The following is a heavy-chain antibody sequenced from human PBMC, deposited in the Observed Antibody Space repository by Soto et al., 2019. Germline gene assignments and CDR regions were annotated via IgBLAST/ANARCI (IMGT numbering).Heavy chain of an antibody. J-gene: IGHJ4*02. CDR3: GRGGPGNGYIY. V-gene: IGHV4-59*01. Sequence: SETLSLTCTVSGGSISGFYWSWIRQPPGRGPEWIGYVSYTGSTNYKPSLKSRVTISLDTSRNQVSLKLASVTAADTAVYYCGRGGPGNGYIYWGPGTPVTVSS. CDR1: GGSISGFY. D-gene: IGHD5-18*01. CDR2: VSYTGST.